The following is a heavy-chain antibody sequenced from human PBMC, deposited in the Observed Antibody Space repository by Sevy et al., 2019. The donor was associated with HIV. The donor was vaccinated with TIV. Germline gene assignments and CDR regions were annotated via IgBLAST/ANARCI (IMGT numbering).Heavy chain of an antibody. J-gene: IGHJ4*02. D-gene: IGHD4-4*01. Sequence: GGSLRLSCAASGITFSSAWMSWVRLVPGMGLEWLGRIKSETDGGAADYAAAVKGRFTISRDDSKETLYLQRNSLKTEDTAVYYCTTDLGFYSSKWGQGTLVTVSS. CDR2: IKSETDGGAA. CDR1: GITFSSAW. CDR3: TTDLGFYSSK. V-gene: IGHV3-15*01.